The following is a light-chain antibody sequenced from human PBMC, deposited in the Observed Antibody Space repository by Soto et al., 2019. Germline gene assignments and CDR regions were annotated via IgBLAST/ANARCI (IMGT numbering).Light chain of an antibody. CDR1: SSNIGSNT. V-gene: IGLV1-44*01. CDR3: AAWDDSLNGHVV. J-gene: IGLJ2*01. Sequence: QSVLTQPPSASGTPGQRVTISCSGSSSNIGSNTVNWYQQLPGTAHKLLIYSNNQRPSGVPDRFSGSTSGASASLAISGLQSEDEADYYCAAWDDSLNGHVVFGGGTKLTVL. CDR2: SNN.